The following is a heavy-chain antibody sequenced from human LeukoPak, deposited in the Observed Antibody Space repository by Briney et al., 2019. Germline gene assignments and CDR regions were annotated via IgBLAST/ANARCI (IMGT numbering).Heavy chain of an antibody. CDR2: ISGSGGST. J-gene: IGHJ6*04. CDR1: GFTFSNYG. Sequence: PGGSLRLSCAASGFTFSNYGMSWVRQAPGKGLEWVSAISGSGGSTYYADSLKGRFTISRDNAKNSLYLQMNSLRAEDTAVYYCAELGITMIGGVWGKGTTVTISS. V-gene: IGHV3-23*01. D-gene: IGHD3-10*02. CDR3: AELGITMIGGV.